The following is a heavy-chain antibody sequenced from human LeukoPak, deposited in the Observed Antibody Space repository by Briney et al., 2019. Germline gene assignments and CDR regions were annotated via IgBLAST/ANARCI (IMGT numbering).Heavy chain of an antibody. CDR2: VSSSSSYI. CDR1: GFTFSSYS. J-gene: IGHJ4*02. CDR3: ARVYSSGSAPDY. D-gene: IGHD6-19*01. Sequence: GGSLRLSCAASGFTFSSYSMNWVRQAPGKGLEWVSSVSSSSSYIYYADSVKGRFTISRDNAKNSLYLQMNSLRAEDTAVYYCARVYSSGSAPDYWGQGTLVTVSS. V-gene: IGHV3-21*01.